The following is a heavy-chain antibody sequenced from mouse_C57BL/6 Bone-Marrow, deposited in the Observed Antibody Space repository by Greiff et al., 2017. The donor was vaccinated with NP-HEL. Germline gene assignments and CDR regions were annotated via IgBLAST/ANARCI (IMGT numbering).Heavy chain of an antibody. D-gene: IGHD4-1*01. CDR2: ISDGGSYT. Sequence: EVMLVESGGGLVKPGGSLKLSCAASGFTFSSYAMSWVRQTPEKRLEWVATISDGGSYTYYPDNVKGRFTISRDTAKNNLYLQMSHLKSEDTAMYYCARDWAWFAYWGQGTLVTVSA. CDR3: ARDWAWFAY. V-gene: IGHV5-4*01. CDR1: GFTFSSYA. J-gene: IGHJ3*01.